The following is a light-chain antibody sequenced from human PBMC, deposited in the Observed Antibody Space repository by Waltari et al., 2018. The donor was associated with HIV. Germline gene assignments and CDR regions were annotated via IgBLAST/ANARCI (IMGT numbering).Light chain of an antibody. CDR3: TSFTSNYTVI. V-gene: IGLV2-14*01. J-gene: IGLJ2*01. CDR1: TSDFGLYNF. CDR2: EVF. Sequence: QSALTQPASVSGSPGQSITISCTGSTSDFGLYNFISWYQQHPGGVPRVIISEVFRRPSRVSSRFSVSKSGNTASLTISWLQTEDEADYYCTSFTSNYTVIFGGGTKVTVL.